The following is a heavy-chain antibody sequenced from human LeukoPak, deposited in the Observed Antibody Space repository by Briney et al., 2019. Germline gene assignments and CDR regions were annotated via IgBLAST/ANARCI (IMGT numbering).Heavy chain of an antibody. CDR2: ISYDGSNK. D-gene: IGHD6-19*01. Sequence: GGSLRLSCAASGFTFSSYGMHWVRQAPGKGLEWVAVISYDGSNKYYADSVKGRFTISRDNSKNTLYLQMNSLRAEDMAVYYCAKSELAVPLSYWGQGTLVTVSS. V-gene: IGHV3-30*18. CDR3: AKSELAVPLSY. J-gene: IGHJ4*02. CDR1: GFTFSSYG.